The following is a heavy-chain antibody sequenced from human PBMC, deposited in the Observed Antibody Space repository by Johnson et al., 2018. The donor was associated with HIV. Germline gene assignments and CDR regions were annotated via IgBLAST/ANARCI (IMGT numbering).Heavy chain of an antibody. CDR3: AREERASRIVAGGWARHGAFDI. Sequence: QVQLVESGGGLVKPGGSLRLSCAASGFTFSNYGMHWVRQAPGKGLEWVPLIRYDGSNKYYADSVKGRFTISRDNSKNTLYLQMNSLGAEDTAVYYGAREERASRIVAGGWARHGAFDIWGQGTRVTVSS. CDR1: GFTFSNYG. V-gene: IGHV3-30*02. D-gene: IGHD3-22*01. CDR2: IRYDGSNK. J-gene: IGHJ3*02.